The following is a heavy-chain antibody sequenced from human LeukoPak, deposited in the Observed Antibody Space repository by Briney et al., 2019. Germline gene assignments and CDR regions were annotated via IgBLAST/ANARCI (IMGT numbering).Heavy chain of an antibody. V-gene: IGHV3-30*03. J-gene: IGHJ3*02. CDR2: ISYDGSNK. Sequence: PGGSLRLSCAASGFTFTNYGMTWVRQAAGKGLEWGAVISYDGSNKYYADSVKGRFTISRDNSKNTLYLQMNSLRAEDTAVYYCARDRGLSSSWFGFMANAFDIWGQGTMVTVSS. D-gene: IGHD6-13*01. CDR3: ARDRGLSSSWFGFMANAFDI. CDR1: GFTFTNYG.